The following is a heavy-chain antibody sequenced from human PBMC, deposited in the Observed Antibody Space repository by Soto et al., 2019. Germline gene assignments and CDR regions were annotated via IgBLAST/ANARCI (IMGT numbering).Heavy chain of an antibody. V-gene: IGHV3-30-3*01. CDR3: QSGVDTATSRYSRRPVFDY. CDR1: GFTFSSYA. CDR2: ISYDGSNK. Sequence: GGSLRLSCAASGFTFSSYAMHWVRQAPGKGLEWVAVISYDGSNKYYADSVKGRFTISRDNSKNTLYLQMNSLRAEDTAVYYCQSGVDTATSRYSRRPVFDYWGQGTLVTVSS. J-gene: IGHJ4*02. D-gene: IGHD5-18*01.